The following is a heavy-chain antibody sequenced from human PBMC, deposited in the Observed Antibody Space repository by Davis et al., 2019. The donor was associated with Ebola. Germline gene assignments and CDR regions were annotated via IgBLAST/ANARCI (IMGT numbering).Heavy chain of an antibody. V-gene: IGHV5-51*01. D-gene: IGHD5-24*01. CDR3: ARGTNGYNPGGYFDS. CDR1: GYSFTTYW. Sequence: GESLKISCKASGYSFTTYWIVWVRQMPGKGLECMGIIFPGDSDTRYSPSFQGQVTISADKSISTAYLQWRSLKASDTAIYYCARGTNGYNPGGYFDSWGQGTLVTVSS. CDR2: IFPGDSDT. J-gene: IGHJ4*02.